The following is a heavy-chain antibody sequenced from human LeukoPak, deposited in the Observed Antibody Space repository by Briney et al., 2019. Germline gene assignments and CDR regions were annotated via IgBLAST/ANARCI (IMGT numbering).Heavy chain of an antibody. J-gene: IGHJ3*02. CDR2: IYYSGST. D-gene: IGHD6-19*01. CDR1: GGSISSSNYY. CDR3: ARDSRSGWSVDAFDI. V-gene: IGHV4-39*07. Sequence: SETLSLTCTVSGGSISSSNYYWGWIRQPPGKGLEWIGSIYYSGSTYYNPSLKSRVTISVDTSKNQFSLKLSSVTAADTAVYYCARDSRSGWSVDAFDIWGQGTMVTVSS.